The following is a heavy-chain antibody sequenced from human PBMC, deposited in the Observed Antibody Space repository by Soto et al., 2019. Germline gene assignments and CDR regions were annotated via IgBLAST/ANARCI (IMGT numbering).Heavy chain of an antibody. Sequence: EVQLVESGGGLVKPGGSLRLSCAASGFTFSNAWMNWVRQAPGKGLEWVGRIKSKTDGGTTDYAAPVKGRFTISRDDSKNTPYLQMNSLKTEDTAVYYCTTGYSSGRVTRGMDVWGQGTTVTVSS. CDR1: GFTFSNAW. CDR2: IKSKTDGGTT. J-gene: IGHJ6*02. V-gene: IGHV3-15*07. D-gene: IGHD6-19*01. CDR3: TTGYSSGRVTRGMDV.